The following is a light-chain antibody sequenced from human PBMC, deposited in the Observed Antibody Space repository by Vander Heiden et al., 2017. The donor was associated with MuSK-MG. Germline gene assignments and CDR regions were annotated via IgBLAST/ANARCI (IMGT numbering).Light chain of an antibody. CDR2: AAS. Sequence: DIQITQTPSSLSASVGDRVTITCRASQGISNYLAWYQQKPGKVPKLLIYAASTLQSGVPSRFSGSGSGTDFTLTISSLQPEDGATYYCQQYNSAPRTFGQGTKVEIK. CDR3: QQYNSAPRT. J-gene: IGKJ1*01. V-gene: IGKV1-27*01. CDR1: QGISNY.